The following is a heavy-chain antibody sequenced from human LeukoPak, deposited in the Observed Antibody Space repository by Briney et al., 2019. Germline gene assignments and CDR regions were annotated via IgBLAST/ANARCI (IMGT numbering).Heavy chain of an antibody. CDR1: GGSISNYY. D-gene: IGHD1-26*01. V-gene: IGHV4-59*01. CDR2: IYYSGST. CDR3: ARVGGTNYYYYGMDV. Sequence: SETLSLTCTVSGGSISNYYWSWIRQPPGKGLERIGYIYYSGSTNYNPSLKSRVTISVDTSKNQFSLKLSSVTAADTAVYYCARVGGTNYYYYGMDVWGQGTTVTVSS. J-gene: IGHJ6*02.